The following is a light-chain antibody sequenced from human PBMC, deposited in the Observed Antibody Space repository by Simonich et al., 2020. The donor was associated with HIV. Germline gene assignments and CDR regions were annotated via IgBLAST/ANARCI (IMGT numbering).Light chain of an antibody. CDR1: QNVLYSSNNKYY. J-gene: IGKJ2*01. V-gene: IGKV4-1*01. Sequence: DIVMTQSPDSLAVSLGERATINCKSSQNVLYSSNNKYYLSWYQKKTGQPPKLLIYWSSTRESGVPDRFSGSGSGTDFNLTISSLQAEDVAVYYCQQYYNTPHFGQGTKLEIK. CDR3: QQYYNTPH. CDR2: WSS.